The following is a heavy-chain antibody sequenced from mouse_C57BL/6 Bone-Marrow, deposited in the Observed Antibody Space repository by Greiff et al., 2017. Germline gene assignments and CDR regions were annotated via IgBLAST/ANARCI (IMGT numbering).Heavy chain of an antibody. Sequence: QVQLQQSGAALVKPGASVKISCKASGYAFSSYWMNWVKQRPGKGLEWIGQIYPGDGDTNYNGKFKGKATLTADQSSSTAYMQLSSLTSEDYAVYFCARSGYYGSSPAWFAYWGQGTLVTVSA. CDR3: ARSGYYGSSPAWFAY. D-gene: IGHD1-1*01. CDR2: IYPGDGDT. CDR1: GYAFSSYW. J-gene: IGHJ3*01. V-gene: IGHV1-80*01.